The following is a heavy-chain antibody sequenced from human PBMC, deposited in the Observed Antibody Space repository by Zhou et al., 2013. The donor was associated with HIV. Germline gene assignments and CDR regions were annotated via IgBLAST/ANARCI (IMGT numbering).Heavy chain of an antibody. CDR1: GGTFSSYA. J-gene: IGHJ4*02. Sequence: QVQLVQSGAEVKKPGSSVKVSCKASGGTFSSYAISWVRQAPGQGLEWMGGIIPIFGTANYAQKFQGRVTITTDESTSTAYMELSSLRSEDTAVYYCARGMYPGSRGALSPFDYWGQGTLVTVSS. CDR3: ARGMYPGSRGALSPFDY. D-gene: IGHD3-10*01. V-gene: IGHV1-69*05. CDR2: IIPIFGTA.